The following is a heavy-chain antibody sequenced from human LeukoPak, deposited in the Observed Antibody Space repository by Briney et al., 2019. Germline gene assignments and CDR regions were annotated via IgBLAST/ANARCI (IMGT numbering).Heavy chain of an antibody. CDR3: VRDGQGSTPLDY. CDR1: GFTFSSHW. Sequence: PGGSQRLSCAASGFTFSSHWMHWVRQAPGKGLVWVSGISSDGSRPRYADSVNGRFTISRDNAKNTLYLQMNSLRAEDTAVCFCVRDGQGSTPLDYWGQGTLVTVSS. J-gene: IGHJ4*02. D-gene: IGHD1-26*01. V-gene: IGHV3-74*01. CDR2: ISSDGSRP.